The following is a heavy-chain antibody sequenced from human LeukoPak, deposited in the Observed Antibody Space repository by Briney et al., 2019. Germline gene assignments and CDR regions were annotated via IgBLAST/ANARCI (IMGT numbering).Heavy chain of an antibody. CDR1: GFTFSSYG. V-gene: IGHV3-30*18. Sequence: GGSLRLSCAASGFTFSSYGMHWVRQAPGKGLEWVAGISYDGSNKYYADSVKGRFTISRDNSKNTLYLQMNSLRAEDTAVYYCAKDSPLTGAGYYHCCYGMDVWGKGTTVTVSS. CDR2: ISYDGSNK. CDR3: AKDSPLTGAGYYHCCYGMDV. D-gene: IGHD1-14*01. J-gene: IGHJ6*04.